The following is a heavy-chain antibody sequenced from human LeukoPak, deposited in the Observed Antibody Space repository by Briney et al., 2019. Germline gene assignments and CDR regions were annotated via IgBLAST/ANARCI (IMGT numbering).Heavy chain of an antibody. CDR1: GYTFSTYG. CDR3: ARMEEQWPSNY. J-gene: IGHJ4*02. V-gene: IGHV1-18*01. Sequence: ASVKVSCKASGYTFSTYGITWVRQAPGQGLEWMGWISAYNGNTNYAQNFQGRVTMTTGTSTSTAYMELSSLTSDDTAVYYCARMEEQWPSNYWGQGTLVTVSS. CDR2: ISAYNGNT. D-gene: IGHD6-19*01.